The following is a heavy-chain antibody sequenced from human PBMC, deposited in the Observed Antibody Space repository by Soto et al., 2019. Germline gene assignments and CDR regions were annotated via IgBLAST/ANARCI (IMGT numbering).Heavy chain of an antibody. V-gene: IGHV3-30*18. Sequence: PGGSLRLSCAASGFTFSSYGVYWVRQAPGKGLEWVAVISYDGSNKFYADSVKGRFTISRDNSKNTLYLQMNSLRAEDTAVYYRAKDPGPQYFDYWGQGTLVTVSS. CDR2: ISYDGSNK. CDR3: AKDPGPQYFDY. CDR1: GFTFSSYG. J-gene: IGHJ4*02.